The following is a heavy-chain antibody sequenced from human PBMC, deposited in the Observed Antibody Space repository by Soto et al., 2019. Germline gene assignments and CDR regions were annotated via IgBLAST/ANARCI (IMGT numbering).Heavy chain of an antibody. D-gene: IGHD6-19*01. CDR1: GFTFSSYG. V-gene: IGHV3-33*01. CDR2: ICYDGSNK. J-gene: IGHJ4*02. Sequence: GGSLRLSCAASGFTFSSYGMHWVRQAPGKGLEWVAVICYDGSNKYYADSVKGRFTISRDNPKNTLYLQMNSLRAEDTAVYYCARDEMSRAYSSGPASLWGQGTLVTVSS. CDR3: ARDEMSRAYSSGPASL.